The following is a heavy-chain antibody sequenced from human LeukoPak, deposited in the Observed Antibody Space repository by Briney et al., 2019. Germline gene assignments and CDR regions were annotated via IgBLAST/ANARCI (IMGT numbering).Heavy chain of an antibody. Sequence: ASVKVSCKASGYTFTGYYMHWVRQAPGQGLEWMGWINPNSGGTNYAQKFQGRVTMTRDTSISTAYTELSRLRSDDTAVYYCARNKGIAAAGPGYYYYYMDVWGKGTTVTVSS. V-gene: IGHV1-2*02. CDR2: INPNSGGT. D-gene: IGHD6-13*01. CDR1: GYTFTGYY. CDR3: ARNKGIAAAGPGYYYYYMDV. J-gene: IGHJ6*03.